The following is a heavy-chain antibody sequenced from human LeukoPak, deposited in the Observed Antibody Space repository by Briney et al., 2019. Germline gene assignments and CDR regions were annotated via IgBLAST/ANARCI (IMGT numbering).Heavy chain of an antibody. CDR2: VCHDGGT. Sequence: SETLSLTCTVSGGSITSGGYCWSWIRQHPGKGLEWIGYVCHDGGTSYNPSLKSRVTVAIDTSKNQFSLKLNSVTAADTAVFYCAKEGRDSGGYNGWFEPWGQGTLVTVSS. V-gene: IGHV4-31*03. CDR3: AKEGRDSGGYNGWFEP. J-gene: IGHJ5*02. D-gene: IGHD2-15*01. CDR1: GGSITSGGYC.